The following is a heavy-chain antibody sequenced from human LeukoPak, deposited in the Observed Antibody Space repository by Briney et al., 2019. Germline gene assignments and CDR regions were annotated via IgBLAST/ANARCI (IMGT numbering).Heavy chain of an antibody. J-gene: IGHJ4*02. CDR3: ARGKRRFDI. V-gene: IGHV3-11*01. CDR2: ISPSAYST. Sequence: GGSLRLSCAASEFTFSDHYMTWIRQSPGKGLEWISYISPSAYSTYYADSVKGRFSISRDNAKNSLYLQMNSLRVEDTAIYYCARGKRRFDIWGQGTLVTASS. CDR1: EFTFSDHY.